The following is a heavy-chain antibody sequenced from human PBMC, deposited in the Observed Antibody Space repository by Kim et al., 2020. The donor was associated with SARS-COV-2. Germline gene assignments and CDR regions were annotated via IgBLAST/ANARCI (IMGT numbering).Heavy chain of an antibody. CDR3: ARDMVGGGLDYYYGMDV. D-gene: IGHD3-10*01. V-gene: IGHV4-59*01. CDR1: GGSISSYY. Sequence: SETLSLTCTVSGGSISSYYWSWIRQPPGKGLEWIGYIYYSGSTNYNPSLKSRVTISVDTSKNQFSLKLSSVTAADTAVYYCARDMVGGGLDYYYGMDVWGQGTTVTVSS. J-gene: IGHJ6*02. CDR2: IYYSGST.